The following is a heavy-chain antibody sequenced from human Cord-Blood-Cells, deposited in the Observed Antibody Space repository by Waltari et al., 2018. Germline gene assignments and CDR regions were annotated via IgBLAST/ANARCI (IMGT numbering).Heavy chain of an antibody. J-gene: IGHJ3*02. CDR3: ARDYGSGKNDAFDI. D-gene: IGHD3-10*01. V-gene: IGHV1-46*01. CDR1: GYTFTSYY. Sequence: QVQLVQSGAEVKKPGASVKVSCKAAGYTFTSYYMTLVRHAPGQGLEWSGIINPSGGSTSYAQKFQGRVTMTRDTSTSTVYMELSSLRSEDTAVYYCARDYGSGKNDAFDIWGQGTMVTVSS. CDR2: INPSGGST.